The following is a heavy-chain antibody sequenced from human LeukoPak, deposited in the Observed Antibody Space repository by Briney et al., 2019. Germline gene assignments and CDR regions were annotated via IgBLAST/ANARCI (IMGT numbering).Heavy chain of an antibody. V-gene: IGHV3-23*01. Sequence: QPGGSLRLSCEASGFTFKNYGMSWVRQAPGKGLEWVSDINDIGSKTYYGDSMKGRVTVSRDNSKKAVYLQMNSLRAEDTAIYYCAKCKRERWLQLSPYDYWGHGTLVTVSS. CDR3: AKCKRERWLQLSPYDY. CDR1: GFTFKNYG. D-gene: IGHD5-24*01. J-gene: IGHJ4*01. CDR2: INDIGSKT.